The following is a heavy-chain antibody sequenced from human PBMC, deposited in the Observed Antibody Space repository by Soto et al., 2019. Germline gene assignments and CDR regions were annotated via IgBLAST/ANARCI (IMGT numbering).Heavy chain of an antibody. CDR2: LNQDGSDI. Sequence: GGSLRLSCAASGFTLSSYWMNWVRQAPGKGPEWVATLNQDGSDIYYMDSVKGRFTISRDNAKNSLYLQMNSLRTDDTAVYYCARVGTSSANIWFDPWGQGTLVTVSS. V-gene: IGHV3-7*01. CDR1: GFTLSSYW. J-gene: IGHJ5*02. D-gene: IGHD2-2*01. CDR3: ARVGTSSANIWFDP.